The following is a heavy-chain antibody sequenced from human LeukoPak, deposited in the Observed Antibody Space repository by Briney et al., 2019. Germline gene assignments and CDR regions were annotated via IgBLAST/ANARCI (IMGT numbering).Heavy chain of an antibody. J-gene: IGHJ4*02. V-gene: IGHV3-53*01. D-gene: IGHD3-16*01. CDR2: IYSGGST. CDR1: GFTVSSNY. Sequence: GGSLRLSCAASGFTVSSNYMSWVRQAPGEGLEWVSVIYSGGSTYYADSVKGRFTISRDNSKNTLYLQMNSLRAENTAVYYCARDLRGGLDYWGQGTLVTVSS. CDR3: ARDLRGGLDY.